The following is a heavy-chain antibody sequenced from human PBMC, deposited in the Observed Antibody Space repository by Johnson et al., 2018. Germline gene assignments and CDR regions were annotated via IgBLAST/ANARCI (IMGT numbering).Heavy chain of an antibody. CDR1: GFTFSSYA. CDR2: ISYDGSNK. J-gene: IGHJ1*01. V-gene: IGHV3-30-3*02. CDR3: AKLLITMIVVAPFQH. Sequence: QVQLVQSGGGVVQPGRSLRLSCAASGFTFSSYAMHWVRQAPGKGLEWVAVISYDGSNKYYADSVKGRFTISRDNSKKTLYLQMNSLRAEDTAVYYCAKLLITMIVVAPFQHWGQGTLVTVSS. D-gene: IGHD3-22*01.